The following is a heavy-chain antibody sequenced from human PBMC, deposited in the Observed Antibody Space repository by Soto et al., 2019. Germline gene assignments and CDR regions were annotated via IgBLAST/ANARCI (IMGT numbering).Heavy chain of an antibody. J-gene: IGHJ4*02. V-gene: IGHV4-34*01. CDR3: ARTTAVPNSLRSRYFFDS. Sequence: SETLSLTCAVYRGSFSDFYWNWIRQPPGKGLEWIGEISHSGSTNFNPSLKRRVNMSVDTSKNQFSLNLSSVTAADTALYYCARTTAVPNSLRSRYFFDSWGQGTLVTVSA. CDR2: ISHSGST. D-gene: IGHD4-17*01. CDR1: RGSFSDFY.